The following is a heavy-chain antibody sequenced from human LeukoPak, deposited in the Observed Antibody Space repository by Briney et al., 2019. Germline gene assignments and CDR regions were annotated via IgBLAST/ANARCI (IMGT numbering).Heavy chain of an antibody. CDR1: GLTFSSYA. V-gene: IGHV3-23*01. D-gene: IGHD3-10*01. CDR2: ITDSGRKT. Sequence: GGSLRLSCAASGLTFSSYAMNWVRQASGKGLEWVSGITDSGRKTYYADSVKGRFSISRDNSRNTLYLQMSDLRAEDTTVYYCAKITMATTPNFWGQGTLVTVSS. J-gene: IGHJ4*02. CDR3: AKITMATTPNF.